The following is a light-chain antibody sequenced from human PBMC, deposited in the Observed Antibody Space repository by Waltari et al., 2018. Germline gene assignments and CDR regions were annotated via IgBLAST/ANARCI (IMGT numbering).Light chain of an antibody. CDR1: QSISKY. CDR2: EAS. Sequence: SCSASQSISKYLFWDQQKPGQAPRLLIYEASIRATGIPDRFSGSGSGTDFSLIISRLEPEDFAVYYCQKYEALPATFGQGTKVKIK. V-gene: IGKV3-20*01. J-gene: IGKJ1*01. CDR3: QKYEALPAT.